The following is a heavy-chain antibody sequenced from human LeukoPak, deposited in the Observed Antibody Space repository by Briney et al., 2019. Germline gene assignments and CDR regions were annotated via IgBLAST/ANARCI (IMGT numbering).Heavy chain of an antibody. CDR1: GFTFDSFY. CDR3: ARDRGYSTFDY. J-gene: IGHJ4*02. V-gene: IGHV3-7*01. CDR2: IKEDGSEK. D-gene: IGHD4-23*01. Sequence: GGSLRLSCVASGFTFDSFYMSWVRQPPGKGLEWVANIKEDGSEKYYVDSVKGRFTISRDNAKNSLYLQMNSLRVDDTAVYYCARDRGYSTFDYWGQGTLVTVSS.